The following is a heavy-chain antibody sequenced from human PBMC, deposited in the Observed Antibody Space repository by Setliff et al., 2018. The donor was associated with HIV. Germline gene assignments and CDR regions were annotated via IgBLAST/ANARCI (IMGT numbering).Heavy chain of an antibody. J-gene: IGHJ4*02. Sequence: ASVKVSCKVYGYTLSELSIHWVRQAPGQGLEWMGWINPNSGDTNYAQKFQGRVTMTTDTSISTAYMELSRLRSDDTAVYYCATLDYWGQGTLVTVS. CDR1: GYTLSELS. CDR2: INPNSGDT. V-gene: IGHV1-2*02. CDR3: ATLDY.